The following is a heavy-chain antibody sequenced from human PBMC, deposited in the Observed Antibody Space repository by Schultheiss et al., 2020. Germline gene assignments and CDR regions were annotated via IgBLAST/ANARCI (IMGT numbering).Heavy chain of an antibody. J-gene: IGHJ6*03. Sequence: GSLRLSCTVSGGSISSYYWSWIRQPPGKGLEWIGYINYSGTTYNNPSLKSRVIMSVDTSKSQLSLRLSSVTAADTAVYYCARNNFEFWGGYQYYYMDVWGKGTTVTVSS. V-gene: IGHV4-59*01. CDR3: ARNNFEFWGGYQYYYMDV. D-gene: IGHD3-3*01. CDR2: INYSGTT. CDR1: GGSISSYY.